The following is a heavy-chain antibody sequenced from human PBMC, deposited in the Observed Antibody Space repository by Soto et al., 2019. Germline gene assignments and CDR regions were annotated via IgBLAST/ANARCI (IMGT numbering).Heavy chain of an antibody. V-gene: IGHV3-23*01. CDR3: AXXXLTVTPYFDY. J-gene: IGHJ4*02. Sequence: EVQVLESGGGLVQPGGSLRLSCAASGFTFSNYAMSWVRQAPGKGLEWVSTISGGGDNTDYVDSVKGRFTISRDNSKNTLXLQMNSLRAEDTAVYYXAXXXLTVTPYFDYWGQGTLVTVSS. CDR2: ISGGGDNT. D-gene: IGHD4-17*01. CDR1: GFTFSNYA.